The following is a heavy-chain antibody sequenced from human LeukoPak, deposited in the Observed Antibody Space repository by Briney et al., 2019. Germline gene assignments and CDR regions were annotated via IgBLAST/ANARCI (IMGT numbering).Heavy chain of an antibody. CDR1: GFTFSSYG. D-gene: IGHD1-1*01. Sequence: GGSLRLSCAASGFTFSSYGMHWVRQAPGKGLEWVAFIRYDGSNKYYADSVKGRFTISRDNSKNTLYLQMNSLRAEDTAVYYCAKDEELERTTYYYYYMDVWGKGTTVTVSS. CDR3: AKDEELERTTYYYYYMDV. V-gene: IGHV3-30*02. CDR2: IRYDGSNK. J-gene: IGHJ6*03.